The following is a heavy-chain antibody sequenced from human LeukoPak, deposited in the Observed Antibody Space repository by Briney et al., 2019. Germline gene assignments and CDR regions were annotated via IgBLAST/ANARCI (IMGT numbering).Heavy chain of an antibody. J-gene: IGHJ4*02. CDR1: GGSISSHY. CDR2: IYYSGST. CDR3: ARHVRATRGTFDY. D-gene: IGHD1-26*01. Sequence: PSETLSLTCTVSGGSISSHYWSWIRQPPGKGLEWIGYIYYSGSTNYNPSLKSRVTISVDTSKNQFSLKLSSVTAADTAVYYCARHVRATRGTFDYWGQGTLVTVSS. V-gene: IGHV4-59*08.